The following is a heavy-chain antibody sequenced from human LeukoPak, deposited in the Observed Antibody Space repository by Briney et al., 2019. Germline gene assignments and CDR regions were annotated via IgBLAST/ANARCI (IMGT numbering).Heavy chain of an antibody. CDR2: INHSGST. Sequence: SETLSLTCAVYGGSFSGYYWSWIRQPPGKGLEWIGEINHSGSTYYNPSLKGRVTISVDTSKNQFSLKLSSVTAADTAVYYCASGIAAAGWSDYWGQGTLVTVSS. CDR1: GGSFSGYY. CDR3: ASGIAAAGWSDY. D-gene: IGHD6-13*01. V-gene: IGHV4-34*01. J-gene: IGHJ4*02.